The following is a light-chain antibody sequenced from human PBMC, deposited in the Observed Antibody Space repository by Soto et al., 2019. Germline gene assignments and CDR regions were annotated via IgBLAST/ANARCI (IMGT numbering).Light chain of an antibody. V-gene: IGKV3D-20*02. J-gene: IGKJ1*01. CDR3: QQRSNWPPT. CDR2: DAS. CDR1: QSVSSSY. Sequence: EIVLTQSPRALSLSPGERATLSCRASQSVSSSYLAWYQQKPGQAPRLLIYDASNRATGIPARFSGSGSGTDFTLTISSLEPEDFAVYYCQQRSNWPPTFGQGTKVDIK.